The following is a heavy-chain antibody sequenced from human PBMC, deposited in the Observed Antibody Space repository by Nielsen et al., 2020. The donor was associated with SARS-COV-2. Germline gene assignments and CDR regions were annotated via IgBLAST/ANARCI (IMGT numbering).Heavy chain of an antibody. CDR1: GFSLTTSKMC. CDR2: IDWDDET. D-gene: IGHD5-12*01. CDR3: ARTSATGYSDF. Sequence: SGPTLVKPTQTLTLTCSFSGFSLTTSKMCVSWIRQPPGKALEWLALIDWDDETLYSTSLKTGLTISKDTSKSQVVLTMTNMDPVDTATYYCARTSATGYSDFWGQGALVTVS. J-gene: IGHJ4*02. V-gene: IGHV2-70*01.